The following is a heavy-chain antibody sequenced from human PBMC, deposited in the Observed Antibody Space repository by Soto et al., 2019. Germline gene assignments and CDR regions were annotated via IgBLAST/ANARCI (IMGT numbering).Heavy chain of an antibody. J-gene: IGHJ4*02. CDR1: GFTFSTYW. V-gene: IGHV3-7*01. D-gene: IGHD3-16*01. CDR3: VCGGNSFIY. Sequence: EVQLVESGGGLVQPGGSLRLSCAASGFTFSTYWMTWVRQPPGKGLEWVANMDQDGSETYYVDSVRGRFTVSRDNAKNSLYLQMNSLRVEDTAVYYCVCGGNSFIYWGQGTLVTVSP. CDR2: MDQDGSET.